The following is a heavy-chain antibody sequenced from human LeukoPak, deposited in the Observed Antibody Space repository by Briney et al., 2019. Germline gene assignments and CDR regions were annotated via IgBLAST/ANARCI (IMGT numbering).Heavy chain of an antibody. CDR1: GFTFSSYG. V-gene: IGHV3-30*02. Sequence: GRSLRLSCAASGFTFSSYGMHWVRQAPGKGLEWVAFIRYDGSNKNYTDSVKGRFTISRDNSENTLYLHMNSLRAEDTGVYYCAKDLDSYYYDSSAVLYWGQGTLVTVSS. CDR3: AKDLDSYYYDSSAVLY. D-gene: IGHD3-22*01. J-gene: IGHJ4*02. CDR2: IRYDGSNK.